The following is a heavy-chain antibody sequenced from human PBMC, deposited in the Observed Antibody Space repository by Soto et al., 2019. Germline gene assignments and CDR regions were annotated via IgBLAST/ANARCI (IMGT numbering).Heavy chain of an antibody. Sequence: SVKVSCKASGGTFSSYAISWVRQAPGQGLEWMGGIIPIFGTANYAQKFQGRVTITADESTSTAYMELSSLRSEDTAVYYCATTRRYYYDTSGPDAFDIWGQGTMVTGSS. J-gene: IGHJ3*02. D-gene: IGHD3-22*01. CDR3: ATTRRYYYDTSGPDAFDI. CDR1: GGTFSSYA. V-gene: IGHV1-69*13. CDR2: IIPIFGTA.